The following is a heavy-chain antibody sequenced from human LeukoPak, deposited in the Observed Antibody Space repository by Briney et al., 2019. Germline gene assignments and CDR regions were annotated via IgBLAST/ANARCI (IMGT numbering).Heavy chain of an antibody. CDR2: INHSGST. J-gene: IGHJ4*02. V-gene: IGHV4-34*01. Sequence: SETLSLTCAVYGGSFSGYYWSWIRQPPGKGLEWIGEINHSGSTNYNPSLKSRVTISVDTSKNQFSLKLSSVTAADTAVYYCARGLAFYEVVTAIFNYWGQGILVTVSS. D-gene: IGHD2-21*02. CDR3: ARGLAFYEVVTAIFNY. CDR1: GGSFSGYY.